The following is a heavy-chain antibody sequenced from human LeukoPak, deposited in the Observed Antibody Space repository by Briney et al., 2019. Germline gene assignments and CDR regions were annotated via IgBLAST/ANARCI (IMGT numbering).Heavy chain of an antibody. J-gene: IGHJ4*02. CDR1: GFIFSSYA. V-gene: IGHV3-64*01. D-gene: IGHD2-15*01. Sequence: GSLRLSCAASGFIFSSYAMHWVRQAPGKGLEYVSAISSNGGSTYYANSVKGRFTISRDNSKNTLYLQMGSLRAEDMAVYYCARDAGYCSGGSCPTYYFDYWGQGTLVTVSS. CDR3: ARDAGYCSGGSCPTYYFDY. CDR2: ISSNGGST.